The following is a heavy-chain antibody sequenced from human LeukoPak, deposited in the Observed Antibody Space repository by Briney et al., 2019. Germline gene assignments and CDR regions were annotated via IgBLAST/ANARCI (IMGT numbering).Heavy chain of an antibody. Sequence: PSETLSLTCTVSGGSVSSGSYYWSWIRQPPGKGLEWIAYIYYSGSTNYNPSLKSRVSILLDTSKNQFSLKLSSVTAADTAVYYCARGVNTYSYNLYYFDYWGQGTLVTVSA. D-gene: IGHD5-18*01. J-gene: IGHJ4*02. V-gene: IGHV4-61*01. CDR1: GGSVSSGSYY. CDR3: ARGVNTYSYNLYYFDY. CDR2: IYYSGST.